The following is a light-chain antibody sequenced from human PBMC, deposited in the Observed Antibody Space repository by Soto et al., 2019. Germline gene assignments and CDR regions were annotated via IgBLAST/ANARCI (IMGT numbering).Light chain of an antibody. CDR2: KAS. Sequence: DIQMTQSPSTLSASVGDRVTITCRASQSISSWLAWYPQKPGKAPTRQIYKASSLESGVPSRVSGSGSGTEFTLTISSLQPDDFEPYSCQQYNSHPLTFGGGTKVELK. V-gene: IGKV1-5*03. CDR3: QQYNSHPLT. CDR1: QSISSW. J-gene: IGKJ4*01.